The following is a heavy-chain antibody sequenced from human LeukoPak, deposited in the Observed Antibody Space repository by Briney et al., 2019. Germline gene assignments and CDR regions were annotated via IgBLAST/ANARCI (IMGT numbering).Heavy chain of an antibody. V-gene: IGHV5-51*01. CDR1: GYRFTSYW. CDR2: IYPGDSDT. Sequence: KPGESLKISCKGSGYRFTSYWIGWVRQMPGKGLEWVGIIYPGDSDTRYSPSFQGQVTISADKSINTAYLQWSSLKASDTAMYYCARHVLTVVTPDGAFGIWGQGTMVSVSS. D-gene: IGHD4-23*01. J-gene: IGHJ3*02. CDR3: ARHVLTVVTPDGAFGI.